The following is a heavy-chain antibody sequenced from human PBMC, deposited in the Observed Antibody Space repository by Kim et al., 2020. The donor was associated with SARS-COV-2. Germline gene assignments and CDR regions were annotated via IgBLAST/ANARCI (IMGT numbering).Heavy chain of an antibody. CDR3: ARAIFSLAVGGPKNNWFDP. V-gene: IGHV1-2*02. Sequence: ASVKVSCKASGYTFTGYYMHWVRQAPGQGLEWMGWINPNSGGTNYAQKFQGRVTMTRDTSISTAYMELSRLRSDDTAVYYCARAIFSLAVGGPKNNWFDPWGQGTLVTVSS. CDR2: INPNSGGT. CDR1: GYTFTGYY. J-gene: IGHJ5*02. D-gene: IGHD3-10*01.